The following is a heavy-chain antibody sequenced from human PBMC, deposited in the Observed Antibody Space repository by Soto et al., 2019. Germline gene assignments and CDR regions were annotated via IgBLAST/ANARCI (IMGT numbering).Heavy chain of an antibody. Sequence: VQLVESGGGLVQPGGSLRLSCAASGLIFSNYRMHWVRQVPGKGLVWVSCISTDGSITNYADSVKGRFTVSRDNAKNTLYLQMNSLRAEDTAVYYCARDTDGLHYWGQGTMVTVSS. V-gene: IGHV3-74*01. CDR3: ARDTDGLHY. J-gene: IGHJ4*02. CDR1: GLIFSNYR. CDR2: ISTDGSIT.